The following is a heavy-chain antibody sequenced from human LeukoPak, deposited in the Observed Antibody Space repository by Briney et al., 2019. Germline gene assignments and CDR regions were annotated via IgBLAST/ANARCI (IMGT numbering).Heavy chain of an antibody. D-gene: IGHD3-9*01. CDR1: GGTFSSYA. Sequence: GSSVKVSCKASGGTFSSYAISWVRQAPGQGLEWMGGIIPIFGTANYAQKFQGRVTITADESTSTAYMELSSLRSEDTAVYYCARDLRYFDWLLVYWGQGTLVTVSS. V-gene: IGHV1-69*01. CDR2: IIPIFGTA. J-gene: IGHJ4*02. CDR3: ARDLRYFDWLLVY.